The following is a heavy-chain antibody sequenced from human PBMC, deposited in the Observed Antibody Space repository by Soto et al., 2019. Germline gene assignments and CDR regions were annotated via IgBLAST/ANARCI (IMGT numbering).Heavy chain of an antibody. D-gene: IGHD5-18*01. CDR2: IHNSGTT. V-gene: IGHV4-61*01. CDR3: ARAIRGFSRALDY. J-gene: IGHJ4*02. Sequence: SETLSLTCNVSGGSVNSDNYYWTWVRQPPGKGLEWIGNIHNSGTTNYNPSLQNRVTISIDTSKNQYSLKLTSVTAADAALYYCARAIRGFSRALDYWGRGTPVTVSS. CDR1: GGSVNSDNYY.